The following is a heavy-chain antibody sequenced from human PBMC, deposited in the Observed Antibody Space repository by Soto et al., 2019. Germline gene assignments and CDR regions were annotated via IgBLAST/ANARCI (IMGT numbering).Heavy chain of an antibody. Sequence: GGSLRLSCAASGFTFSSYAMSWVRQAPGKGLEWVSAISGSGGSTYYADSVKGRFTISRDNSKNTLYLQMNSLRAEDTAVYYCAKGCDNWNYRSWFDPWGQGTLVTVSS. CDR1: GFTFSSYA. V-gene: IGHV3-23*01. CDR2: ISGSGGST. J-gene: IGHJ5*02. CDR3: AKGCDNWNYRSWFDP. D-gene: IGHD1-7*01.